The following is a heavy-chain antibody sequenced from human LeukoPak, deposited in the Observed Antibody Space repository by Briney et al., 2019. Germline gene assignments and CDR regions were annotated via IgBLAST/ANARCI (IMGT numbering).Heavy chain of an antibody. CDR2: ISSSSSYI. V-gene: IGHV3-21*01. CDR1: GFTFSSYS. Sequence: GGSLRLSCAASGFTFSSYSMNWVRQAPGKGLEWVSSISSSSSYIYYADSVKGRFTISRDNAKNSLYLQMNSLRAEDTAVYYCAKNYYDSSGLFDYWGQGTLVTISS. D-gene: IGHD3-22*01. CDR3: AKNYYDSSGLFDY. J-gene: IGHJ4*02.